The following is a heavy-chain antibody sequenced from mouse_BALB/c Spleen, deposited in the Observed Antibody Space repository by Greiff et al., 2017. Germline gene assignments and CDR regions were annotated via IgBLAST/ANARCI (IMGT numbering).Heavy chain of an antibody. CDR1: GYTFTDYA. CDR2: ISTYSGNT. Sequence: QVPLQQSGPELVRPGVSVKISCKGSGYTFTDYAMHWVKQSHAKSLEWIGVISTYSGNTNYNQKFKGQVTMTVDKSSSTAYMELARLTSEDSAIYYCASRYYYSSSPHWYFDVWGAGTTVTVSS. V-gene: IGHV1-67*01. J-gene: IGHJ1*01. CDR3: ASRYYYSSSPHWYFDV. D-gene: IGHD1-1*01.